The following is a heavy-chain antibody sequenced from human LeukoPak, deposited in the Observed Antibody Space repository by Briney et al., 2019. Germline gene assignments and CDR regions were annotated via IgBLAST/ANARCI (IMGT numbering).Heavy chain of an antibody. CDR1: GGSISSSRYY. Sequence: SETLSLTCTVSGGSISSSRYYWGWIRQPPGKGLEWIGSIHYSGSTYYNPSLKSRVTISVDTSKNHFSLKLSSVTAADTAVYSCARHSRVESFNYWGQGTLVTVS. CDR2: IHYSGST. CDR3: ARHSRVESFNY. D-gene: IGHD2-15*01. J-gene: IGHJ4*02. V-gene: IGHV4-39*01.